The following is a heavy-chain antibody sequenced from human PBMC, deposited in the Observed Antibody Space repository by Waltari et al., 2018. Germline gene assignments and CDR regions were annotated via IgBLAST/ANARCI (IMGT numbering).Heavy chain of an antibody. CDR3: ARHVVAVAGSDY. CDR2: IYYSGST. CDR1: GGSISSSSYY. D-gene: IGHD6-19*01. Sequence: QLQLQESGQGLVKPSETLSLTCTVSGGSISSSSYYWGWIRQPPGKGLEWIGSIYYSGSTYYNPSLKSRVTISVETSKNQFSLKLSSVTAADTAVYYCARHVVAVAGSDYWGQGTLVTVSS. J-gene: IGHJ4*02. V-gene: IGHV4-39*01.